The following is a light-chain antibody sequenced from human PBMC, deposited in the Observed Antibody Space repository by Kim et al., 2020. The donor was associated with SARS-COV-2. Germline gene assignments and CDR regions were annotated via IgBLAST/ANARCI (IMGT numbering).Light chain of an antibody. Sequence: LTTGEGAVRSWRTSRSRSSGFLAWYQQRPGQAPRRLIYSASRRATGIPDRCSGSGSGTDFTLTISRREPEDFAVYYCQQFGSSVTFGGGTKVDIK. CDR3: QQFGSSVT. CDR1: RSRSSGF. V-gene: IGKV3-20*01. J-gene: IGKJ4*02. CDR2: SAS.